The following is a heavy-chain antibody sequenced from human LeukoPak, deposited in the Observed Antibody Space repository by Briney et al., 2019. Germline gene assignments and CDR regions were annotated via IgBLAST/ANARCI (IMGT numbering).Heavy chain of an antibody. CDR1: GGTFSSYA. D-gene: IGHD3-3*01. CDR3: ARAAHCDFWSGCNFDY. J-gene: IGHJ4*02. V-gene: IGHV1-69*13. CDR2: IIPIFGTA. Sequence: GASVKVSCKASGGTFSSYAISWLRQAPGQGLEWMGGIIPIFGTADYAQEFQGRVTITADESTSTAYMELSSLRSEDTAVYYCARAAHCDFWSGCNFDYWGQGTLVTVSS.